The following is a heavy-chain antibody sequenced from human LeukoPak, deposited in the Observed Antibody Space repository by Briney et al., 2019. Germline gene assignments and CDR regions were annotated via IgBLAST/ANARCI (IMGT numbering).Heavy chain of an antibody. Sequence: SETLSLTCTVSGGSISSYYWSWIRQPPGKGLEWIGYIYYSGSTNYNPSLKSRVTISVDTSKNQFSLKLSSVTAADTAVYYCARVGYSSSWHEYYYYGMDVWGQGTTVTVSS. V-gene: IGHV4-59*01. J-gene: IGHJ6*02. CDR2: IYYSGST. D-gene: IGHD6-13*01. CDR1: GGSISSYY. CDR3: ARVGYSSSWHEYYYYGMDV.